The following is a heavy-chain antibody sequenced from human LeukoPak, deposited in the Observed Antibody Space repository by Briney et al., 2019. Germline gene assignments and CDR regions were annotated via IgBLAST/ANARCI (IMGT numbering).Heavy chain of an antibody. CDR1: GFTFSIYA. CDR2: ISGSGGST. CDR3: AKDRAVAGKWAAFFDY. J-gene: IGHJ4*02. D-gene: IGHD6-19*01. V-gene: IGHV3-23*01. Sequence: GGSLRLSCAASGFTFSIYAMSWVRQAPGKGLEWVSAISGSGGSTYYADSVKGRFTISRDNSKNTLYLQMNSLRAEDTAVYYCAKDRAVAGKWAAFFDYWGQGALVTVSS.